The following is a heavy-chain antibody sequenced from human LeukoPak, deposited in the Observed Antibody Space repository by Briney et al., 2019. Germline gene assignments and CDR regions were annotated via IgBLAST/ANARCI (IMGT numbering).Heavy chain of an antibody. V-gene: IGHV4-61*01. CDR3: ARDQFSLDYRYYYYYGMDV. D-gene: IGHD3/OR15-3a*01. CDR2: IYYSGST. Sequence: TLSLTCTVSGGXVSSXSYYXSXIRQPPGXGLXXXGYIYYSGSTNCNPSLKSRVTISVDTSKNQFSLKLSSVTAADTAVYYCARDQFSLDYRYYYYYGMDVWGQGTTVTVSS. CDR1: GGXVSSXSYY. J-gene: IGHJ6*02.